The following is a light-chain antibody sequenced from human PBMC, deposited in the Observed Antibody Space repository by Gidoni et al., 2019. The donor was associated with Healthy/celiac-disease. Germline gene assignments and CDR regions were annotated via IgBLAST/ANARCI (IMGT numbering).Light chain of an antibody. CDR1: QSVRSY. CDR3: QQRSNWPWT. CDR2: DAS. J-gene: IGKJ1*01. V-gene: IGKV3-11*01. Sequence: DIVFTQSPATLSLSPGEIATLSCRASQSVRSYLAWYQQKPGQAPRLLIYDASNRATGIPDRFSGSGSGTDFTITISSLEPEDFAGYYCQQRSNWPWTFGQGTKVEIK.